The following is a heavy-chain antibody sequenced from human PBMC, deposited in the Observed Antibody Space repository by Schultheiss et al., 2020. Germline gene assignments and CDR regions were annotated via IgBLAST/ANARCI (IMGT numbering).Heavy chain of an antibody. CDR2: IYHSGST. J-gene: IGHJ5*02. D-gene: IGHD6-13*01. Sequence: SETLSLTCAVSGGSISSGGYSWSWIRQPPGKGLEWIGYIYHSGSTYYNPSLKSRVTISVDTSKNQFSLKLSSVTAADTAVYYCARQYSSSSGAWFDPWGQGTLVTVSS. CDR1: GGSISSGGYS. CDR3: ARQYSSSSGAWFDP. V-gene: IGHV4-30-2*03.